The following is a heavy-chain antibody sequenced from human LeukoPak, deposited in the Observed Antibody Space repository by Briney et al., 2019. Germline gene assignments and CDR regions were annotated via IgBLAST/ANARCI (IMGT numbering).Heavy chain of an antibody. CDR3: AKGDAGGSGSPVPYYYGMDV. CDR1: GFTFSSYG. D-gene: IGHD3-10*01. Sequence: GGSLRLSCAASGFTFSSYGMHWVRQAPGKGLEWVAVISYDGNNKYYADSVKGRFTISRDNSKNTLYLQMNSLRAEDTAVYYCAKGDAGGSGSPVPYYYGMDVWGQGTTVTVSS. V-gene: IGHV3-30*18. J-gene: IGHJ6*02. CDR2: ISYDGNNK.